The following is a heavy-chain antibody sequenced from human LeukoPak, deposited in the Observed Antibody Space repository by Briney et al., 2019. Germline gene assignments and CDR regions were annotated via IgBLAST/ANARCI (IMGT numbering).Heavy chain of an antibody. CDR3: ARGEKNVDIVATIRGVWFDP. CDR2: INAGNGNT. Sequence: GASVKVSCKASGYTFTSYAMHWVRQAPGQRLEWMGWINAGNGNTKYSQKFQGRVTITRDTSASTAYMELSSLRSEDTAVYYCARGEKNVDIVATIRGVWFDPWGQGTLVTVSS. J-gene: IGHJ5*02. D-gene: IGHD5-12*01. V-gene: IGHV1-3*01. CDR1: GYTFTSYA.